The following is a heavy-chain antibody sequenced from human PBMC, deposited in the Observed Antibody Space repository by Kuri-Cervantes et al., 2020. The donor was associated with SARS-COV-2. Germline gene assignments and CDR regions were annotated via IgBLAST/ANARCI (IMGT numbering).Heavy chain of an antibody. J-gene: IGHJ4*02. V-gene: IGHV3-23*01. CDR1: GFTFSTYA. CDR2: ISGGGGST. CDR3: ARDEIAYDFWSGYYLGY. D-gene: IGHD3-3*01. Sequence: GESLKISCAASGFTFSTYAMSWVRQAPGKGLEWVSTISGGGGSTYYADSVKGRFTISRDNAKNSLYLQMNSLRAEDTAVYYCARDEIAYDFWSGYYLGYWGQGTLVTVS.